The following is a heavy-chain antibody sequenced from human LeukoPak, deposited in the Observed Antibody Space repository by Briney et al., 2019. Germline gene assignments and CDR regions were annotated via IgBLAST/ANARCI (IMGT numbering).Heavy chain of an antibody. D-gene: IGHD4-17*01. CDR3: ARKAVTTADY. CDR2: INPGGGNA. CDR1: GGTFSSYA. Sequence: ASVKVSCKASGGTFSSYAISWVRQAPGQGLEWLGIINPGGGNANYAQKFQGRITMTRDTSTSTVYMELSSLRSEDTAVYYCARKAVTTADYWGQGTLVTVSS. V-gene: IGHV1-46*01. J-gene: IGHJ4*02.